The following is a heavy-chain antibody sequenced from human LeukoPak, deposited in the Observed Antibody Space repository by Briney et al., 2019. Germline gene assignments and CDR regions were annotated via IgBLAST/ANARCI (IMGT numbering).Heavy chain of an antibody. CDR1: GYTFTSYD. V-gene: IGHV1-8*01. Sequence: ASVKVSCKASGYTFTSYDINWVRQATGQGLEWMGWMNPNSGNTGYAQKFQGRVTMTRNTSISTAYMELSSLRSEDTAVYYCARDRGVDCGGDCYSYYFDYWGQGTLVTVSS. CDR3: ARDRGVDCGGDCYSYYFDY. D-gene: IGHD2-21*02. J-gene: IGHJ4*02. CDR2: MNPNSGNT.